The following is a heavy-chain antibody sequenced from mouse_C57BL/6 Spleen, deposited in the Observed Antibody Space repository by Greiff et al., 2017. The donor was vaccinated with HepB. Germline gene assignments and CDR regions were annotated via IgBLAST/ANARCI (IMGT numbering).Heavy chain of an antibody. J-gene: IGHJ4*01. CDR3: ARSGSRYYAMDY. CDR1: GYTFTSYT. V-gene: IGHV1-4*01. D-gene: IGHD1-1*01. CDR2: INPSSGYT. Sequence: VQLKQSGAELARPGASVKMSCKASGYTFTSYTMHWVKQRPGQGLEWIGYINPSSGYTKYNQKFKDKATLTADKSSSTAYMQLSSLTSEDSAVYYCARSGSRYYAMDYWGQGTSVTVSS.